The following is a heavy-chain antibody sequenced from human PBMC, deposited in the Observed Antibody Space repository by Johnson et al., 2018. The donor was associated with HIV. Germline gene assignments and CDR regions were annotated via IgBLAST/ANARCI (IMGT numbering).Heavy chain of an antibody. Sequence: QVQLVESGGVVVQPGRSLRRSCAASGFTFRSFGIHLVRQAPGTGLEWAAVIWDAGSNKYYADSGRGRFTISRDNSKNTLYLQMNSLRAEDTALYYCAKARWHSSRGDALDIWGQGTMVTVSS. CDR2: IWDAGSNK. CDR3: AKARWHSSRGDALDI. CDR1: GFTFRSFG. V-gene: IGHV3-33*06. J-gene: IGHJ3*02. D-gene: IGHD6-13*01.